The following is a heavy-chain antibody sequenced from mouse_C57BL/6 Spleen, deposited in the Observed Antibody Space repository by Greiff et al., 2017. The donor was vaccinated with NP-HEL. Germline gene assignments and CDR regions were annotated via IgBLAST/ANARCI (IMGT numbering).Heavy chain of an antibody. Sequence: VKLVESGAELVRPGASVKLSCKASGYTFTDYYINWVKQRPGQGLEWIARIYPGSGNTYYNEKFKGKATLTAEKSSSTAYMQLSSLTSEDSAVYFCATDYGSRQGAYWGQGTLVTVSA. D-gene: IGHD1-1*01. V-gene: IGHV1-76*01. CDR3: ATDYGSRQGAY. CDR2: IYPGSGNT. J-gene: IGHJ3*01. CDR1: GYTFTDYY.